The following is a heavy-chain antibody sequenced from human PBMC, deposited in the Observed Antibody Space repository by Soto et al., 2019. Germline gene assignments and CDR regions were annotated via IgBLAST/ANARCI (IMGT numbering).Heavy chain of an antibody. CDR2: INGSGGGT. Sequence: GGSLRLSCAASGFTFINYAMTWVRQAPGKGLEWVSRINGSGGGTYYADSVKGQFTISRDNSKNTLYLQMNTLRAEDTAIYYCAKDSRSPPYYYDSSGPSDYWGQGTLVTVSS. V-gene: IGHV3-23*01. CDR1: GFTFINYA. CDR3: AKDSRSPPYYYDSSGPSDY. D-gene: IGHD3-22*01. J-gene: IGHJ4*02.